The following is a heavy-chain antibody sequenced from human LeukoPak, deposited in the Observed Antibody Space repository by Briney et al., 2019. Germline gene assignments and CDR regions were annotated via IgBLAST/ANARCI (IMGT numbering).Heavy chain of an antibody. V-gene: IGHV3-30*18. CDR1: GFTFSSYG. Sequence: HPGRSLRLSCAASGFTFSSYGLHSVREAPREGLEWEAFISYDGSNKYYAHSVKGRFTISRDNSKNTLYLQMNSLRAEDTAVYYCAKVGGSPTPCAFDIWGQGTMVTVSS. CDR3: AKVGGSPTPCAFDI. J-gene: IGHJ3*02. D-gene: IGHD2-15*01. CDR2: ISYDGSNK.